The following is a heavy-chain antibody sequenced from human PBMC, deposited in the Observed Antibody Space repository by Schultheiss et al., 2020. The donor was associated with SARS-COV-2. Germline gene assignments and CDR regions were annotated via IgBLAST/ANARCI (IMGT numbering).Heavy chain of an antibody. Sequence: GGSLRLSCSASGFTFSTYAMHWVRQAPGKGLEYVSAISTNGGSTYYADSVKGRFTISRDNSKNTLFLQMNSLRAEDTAVYYCARRSWGRDNWFDPWGQGTLVTVSS. J-gene: IGHJ5*02. D-gene: IGHD3-16*01. CDR2: ISTNGGST. CDR1: GFTFSTYA. V-gene: IGHV3-64*04. CDR3: ARRSWGRDNWFDP.